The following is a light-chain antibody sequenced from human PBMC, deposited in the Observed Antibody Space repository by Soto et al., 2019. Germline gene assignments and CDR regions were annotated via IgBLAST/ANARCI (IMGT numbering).Light chain of an antibody. J-gene: IGLJ1*01. CDR1: SSDVGGYNY. CDR3: CSYALSSSYV. CDR2: EGS. Sequence: QSALTQPASVSGSPGQSITISCTGTSSDVGGYNYVSWYQQHPGKAPRLIIYEGSKRPSGVSHRFSASRSDKTASLTISGLQAEDEAAYYCCSYALSSSYVFGTGTKVTVL. V-gene: IGLV2-23*01.